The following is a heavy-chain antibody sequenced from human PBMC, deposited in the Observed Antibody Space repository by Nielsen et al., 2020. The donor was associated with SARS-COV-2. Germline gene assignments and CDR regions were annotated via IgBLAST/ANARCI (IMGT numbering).Heavy chain of an antibody. CDR1: GDSVSISSVA. CDR2: IYYRSKWFY. Sequence: SQTLSLTCVISGDSVSISSVAWNWIRQSPSRGLEWLGRIYYRSKWFYEYATFVRSRITIDPDTSKNHFSLHLNSVTSEDTAMYYCTRDPGYYHGMDVWGQGTTVTVSS. V-gene: IGHV6-1*01. CDR3: TRDPGYYHGMDV. J-gene: IGHJ6*02.